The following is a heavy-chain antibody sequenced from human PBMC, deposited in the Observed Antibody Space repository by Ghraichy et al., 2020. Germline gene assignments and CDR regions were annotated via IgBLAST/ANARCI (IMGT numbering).Heavy chain of an antibody. J-gene: IGHJ4*02. CDR1: GGSFSGYY. Sequence: SETLSLTCAVYGGSFSGYYWSWIRQPPGKGLEWIGEINHSGSTNYNPSLKSRVTISVDTSKNQFSLKLSSVTAADTAVYYCAQAPITIFGVATGYWGQGTLVTVSS. CDR2: INHSGST. CDR3: AQAPITIFGVATGY. D-gene: IGHD3-3*01. V-gene: IGHV4-34*01.